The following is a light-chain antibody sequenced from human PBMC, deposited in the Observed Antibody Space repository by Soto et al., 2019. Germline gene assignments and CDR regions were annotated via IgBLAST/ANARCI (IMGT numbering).Light chain of an antibody. CDR3: SSYTSSSTLTV. V-gene: IGLV2-14*01. CDR2: DVS. CDR1: SSDVGAYNY. Sequence: QSALTQPASVSGSPGQSITISCTGTSSDVGAYNYVSWYQQHPGKAPKLMIYDVSNRPSGVSNRFSGSKSSNTASLTISGLQAEDEADYYCSSYTSSSTLTVFGGGTKLTVL. J-gene: IGLJ2*01.